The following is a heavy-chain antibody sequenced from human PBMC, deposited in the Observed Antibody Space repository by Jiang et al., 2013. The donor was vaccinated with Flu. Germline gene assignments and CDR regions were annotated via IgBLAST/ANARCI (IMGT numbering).Heavy chain of an antibody. D-gene: IGHD5-12*01. J-gene: IGHJ4*02. CDR1: GGSFSSDDYY. V-gene: IGHV4-39*07. Sequence: LLKPSETLSLTCTVSGGSFSSDDYYWGWIRQPPGKGMEWIGGIYHTGSSYSRPSLRSRVTMSVDTSKNQFSLKLNSVTAADTAVYYCARAQKYSGFELPYFDYWGQGTLVTVSS. CDR3: ARAQKYSGFELPYFDY. CDR2: IYHTGSS.